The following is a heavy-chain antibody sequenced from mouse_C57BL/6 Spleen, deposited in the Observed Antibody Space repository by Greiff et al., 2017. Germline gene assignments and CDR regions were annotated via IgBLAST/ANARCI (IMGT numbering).Heavy chain of an antibody. CDR1: GFSLTSYG. CDR2: IWSGGST. CDR3: ARGVNYGFAWFAY. D-gene: IGHD1-1*01. J-gene: IGHJ3*01. V-gene: IGHV2-2*01. Sequence: VKLVESGPGLVQPSQSLSITCTVSGFSLTSYGVHWVRQSPGKGLEWLGVIWSGGSTDHNAAFISRLSISKDNYKIQVFFKMNSLQADDTAIYYCARGVNYGFAWFAYWGQVTLVTVSA.